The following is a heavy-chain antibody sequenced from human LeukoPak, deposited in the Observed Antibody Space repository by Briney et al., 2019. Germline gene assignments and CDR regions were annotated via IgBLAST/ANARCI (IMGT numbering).Heavy chain of an antibody. J-gene: IGHJ6*03. CDR1: GESFSTHY. Sequence: SETLSLTCAVYGESFSTHYCNWIRQSPGKGLEWIGEINHTGTTNYNPSLKSRGTISVDTSKNQFYLKLTCVTAADTAVYYCARGAADRTTYYYYIDVWGNGTAVTVSS. CDR2: INHTGTT. V-gene: IGHV4-34*01. CDR3: ARGAADRTTYYYYIDV. D-gene: IGHD3-10*01.